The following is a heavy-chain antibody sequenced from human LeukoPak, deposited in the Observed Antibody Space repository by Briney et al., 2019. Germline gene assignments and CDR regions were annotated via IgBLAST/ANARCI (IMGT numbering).Heavy chain of an antibody. CDR3: ARDMSPLPGFLGVAGNAFDI. D-gene: IGHD3-3*01. CDR2: ISSSSSTI. V-gene: IGHV3-48*01. J-gene: IGHJ3*02. Sequence: GGSLRLSCAASGFTFSSYSMNWVRQAPGKGLEWVSYISSSSSTIYYADSVKGRFTISRDNAKNSLYLQMNSLRAEDTAVYYCARDMSPLPGFLGVAGNAFDIWGQGTMVTVSS. CDR1: GFTFSSYS.